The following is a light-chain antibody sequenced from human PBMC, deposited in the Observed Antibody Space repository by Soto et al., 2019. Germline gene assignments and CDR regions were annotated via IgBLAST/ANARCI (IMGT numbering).Light chain of an antibody. CDR3: QQYHNSPIT. J-gene: IGKJ5*01. CDR1: QSLISSN. CDR2: GVS. Sequence: EIVMTQSPATLSVSPGERATLSCRASQSLISSNFACYQHKPGQAPRLLIYGVSNRATATPDRFSGSGSGTDFTLTINRLEPGDFAVYYCQQYHNSPITFGQGTRLEIK. V-gene: IGKV3-20*01.